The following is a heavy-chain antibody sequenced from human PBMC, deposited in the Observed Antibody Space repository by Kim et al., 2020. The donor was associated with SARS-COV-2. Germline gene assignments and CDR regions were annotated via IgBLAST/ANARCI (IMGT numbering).Heavy chain of an antibody. CDR2: MNPNSGNT. Sequence: ASVKVSCKASGYTFTSYDINWVRQATGQGLEWMGWMNPNSGNTGYAQKFQGRVTMTRNTSISTAYMELSSLRSEDTAVYYCARGAGFGYSGYDASERSNYYYYGMDVWGQGTTVTVSS. CDR1: GYTFTSYD. D-gene: IGHD5-12*01. J-gene: IGHJ6*02. V-gene: IGHV1-8*01. CDR3: ARGAGFGYSGYDASERSNYYYYGMDV.